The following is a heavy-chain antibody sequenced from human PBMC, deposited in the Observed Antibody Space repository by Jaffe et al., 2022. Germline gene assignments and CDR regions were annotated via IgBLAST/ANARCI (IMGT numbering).Heavy chain of an antibody. J-gene: IGHJ4*02. CDR2: IYYSGST. CDR1: GGSISSYY. Sequence: QVQLQESGPGLVKPSETLSLTCTVSGGSISSYYWSWIRQPPGKGLEWIGYIYYSGSTNYNPSLKSRVTISVDTSKNQFSLKLSSVTAADTAVYYCARVDHTAMVEYWFDYWGQGTLVTVSS. V-gene: IGHV4-59*01. D-gene: IGHD5-18*01. CDR3: ARVDHTAMVEYWFDY.